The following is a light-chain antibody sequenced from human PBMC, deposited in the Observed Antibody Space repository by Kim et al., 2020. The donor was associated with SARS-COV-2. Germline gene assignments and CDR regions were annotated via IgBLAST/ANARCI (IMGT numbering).Light chain of an antibody. V-gene: IGLV2-8*01. J-gene: IGLJ2*01. CDR1: SVDVDSYEY. CDR2: WVS. CDR3: SSYAGSNNLV. Sequence: GQSGTITRTGTSVDVDSYEYGSRYQRHQGEAPDLMFYWVSKRPPGLPDRFSGSKSGSAASLTVYGLQAEDGADYYCSSYAGSNNLVFGGGTQLTVL.